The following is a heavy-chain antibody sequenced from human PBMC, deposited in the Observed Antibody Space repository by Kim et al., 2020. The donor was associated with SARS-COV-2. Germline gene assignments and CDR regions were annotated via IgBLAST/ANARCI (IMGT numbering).Heavy chain of an antibody. V-gene: IGHV4-59*01. CDR3: ARYGSAPIEWASDS. CDR2: IYYRGST. D-gene: IGHD3-10*01. J-gene: IGHJ3*02. CDR1: GGSISSYY. Sequence: SETLSLTCTVSGGSISSYYWSWIRQPPGKGLEWIGYIYYRGSTNYNPSLKSRVTITVDTSKNQFSLKLSSVTAADTAVYSCARYGSAPIEWASDSWG.